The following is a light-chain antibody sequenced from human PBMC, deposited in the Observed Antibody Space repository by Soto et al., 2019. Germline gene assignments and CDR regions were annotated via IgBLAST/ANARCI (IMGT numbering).Light chain of an antibody. CDR3: QQYNRYWT. J-gene: IGKJ1*01. CDR1: QSISSW. CDR2: DAS. V-gene: IGKV1-5*01. Sequence: DIQSTQSPSTLSASVGDRVTITCRASQSISSWLAWYQQKPGKAPKLLIYDASSLESGVPSRFSGSGSGTEFTLTISSLKPDDFATYYCQQYNRYWTFGKGTKVDIK.